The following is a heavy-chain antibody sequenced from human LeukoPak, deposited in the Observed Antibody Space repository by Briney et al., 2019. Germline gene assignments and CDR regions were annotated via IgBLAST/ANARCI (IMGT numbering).Heavy chain of an antibody. CDR3: ATSGGHPKGFDF. CDR1: GITFKDSY. Sequence: GGSLRLSCAASGITFKDSYMSWIRQAPGKGLEWISFMYTGGSTIYYADSVKGRSTISRDNAKSSLHLQMNSLSAEDTAVYYCATSGGHPKGFDFWGQGTLVTVSS. V-gene: IGHV3-11*04. D-gene: IGHD2-15*01. J-gene: IGHJ4*02. CDR2: MYTGGSTI.